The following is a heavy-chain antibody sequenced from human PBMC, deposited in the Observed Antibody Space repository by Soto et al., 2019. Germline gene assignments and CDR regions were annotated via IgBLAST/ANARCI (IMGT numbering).Heavy chain of an antibody. CDR2: ISRSGSTI. CDR3: ARVGPKEGDYYSYFGMDV. V-gene: IGHV3-48*03. CDR1: GFTFGRFD. Sequence: EGQLEESGGGLVQPGGSLRLSCAASGFTFGRFDINWVRQAPGKGLEWVSYISRSGSTIYYADSVKGRFTMSRDNAKNSLNLQMNSLRAEDTAVYYCARVGPKEGDYYSYFGMDVWGQGTTVTVSS. J-gene: IGHJ6*02.